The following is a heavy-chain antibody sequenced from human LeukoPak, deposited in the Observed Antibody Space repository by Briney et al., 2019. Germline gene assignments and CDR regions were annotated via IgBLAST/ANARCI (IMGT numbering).Heavy chain of an antibody. V-gene: IGHV3-30*03. Sequence: GGSLRLSCAASGFSLTSNGMHWVRQAPGKGLEWVAFISHGGNKKYYADSVKGRFTVSRDSSKSTLFLQMDSLRRDDTAVYYCARDIRVRYMPMVRAVEYYQYHAMDVWDQGTTVTVYS. CDR3: ARDIRVRYMPMVRAVEYYQYHAMDV. J-gene: IGHJ6*02. CDR2: ISHGGNKK. CDR1: GFSLTSNG. D-gene: IGHD3-10*01.